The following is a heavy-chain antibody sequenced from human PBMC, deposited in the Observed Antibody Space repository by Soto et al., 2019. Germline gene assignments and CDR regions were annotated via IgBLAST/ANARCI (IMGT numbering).Heavy chain of an antibody. CDR1: GGSISSYY. Sequence: NPSETLSLTCTVSGGSISSYYWSWIRQPPGKGLEWIGYIYYSGSTNYNPSLKSRVTISVDTSKNQFSLKLSSVTAADTAVYYCARYIRQDYFDYWGQGTLVTVSS. CDR3: ARYIRQDYFDY. CDR2: IYYSGST. V-gene: IGHV4-59*01. J-gene: IGHJ4*02.